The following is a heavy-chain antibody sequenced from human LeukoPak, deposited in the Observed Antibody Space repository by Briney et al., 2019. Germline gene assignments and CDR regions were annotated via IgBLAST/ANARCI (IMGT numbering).Heavy chain of an antibody. V-gene: IGHV3-74*01. Sequence: GGSLRLSCAASGFTFSNYWMHWVRQAPGKGLVWVSRINGDGISTGYAASVKGRFTVSRDNAKKTLYLQMNSLRAEDTAVYYCARDVGNFDYWGQGTLVTVSS. CDR3: ARDVGNFDY. CDR1: GFTFSNYW. CDR2: INGDGIST. J-gene: IGHJ4*02.